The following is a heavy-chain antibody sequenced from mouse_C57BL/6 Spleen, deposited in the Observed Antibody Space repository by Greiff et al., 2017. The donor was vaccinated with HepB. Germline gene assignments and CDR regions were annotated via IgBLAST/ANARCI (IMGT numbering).Heavy chain of an antibody. Sequence: EVQVVESGGDLVKPGGSLKLSCAASGFTFSSYGMSWVRQTPDKRLEWVATISSGGSYTNYPDIVKGRFTISRHNATNTLYLQMSSLKSEDTAMYYSARHDWEGAYWGQGTLVTVSA. V-gene: IGHV5-6*01. J-gene: IGHJ3*01. CDR2: ISSGGSYT. CDR1: GFTFSSYG. CDR3: ARHDWEGAY. D-gene: IGHD4-1*01.